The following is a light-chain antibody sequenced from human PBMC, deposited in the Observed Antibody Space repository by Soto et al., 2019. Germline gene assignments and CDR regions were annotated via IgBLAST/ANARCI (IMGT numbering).Light chain of an antibody. V-gene: IGKV3-20*01. Sequence: EIVLTQSPGTLSLSPGERATLSCRASQSVSSSSLAWYQQKPGQAPRLLIYGASSRATGISDRLSGSGSGTDFSLTISRLEPEDFAVYYCLQYDSSPLYTFGQGTKLEIK. CDR2: GAS. J-gene: IGKJ2*01. CDR3: LQYDSSPLYT. CDR1: QSVSSSS.